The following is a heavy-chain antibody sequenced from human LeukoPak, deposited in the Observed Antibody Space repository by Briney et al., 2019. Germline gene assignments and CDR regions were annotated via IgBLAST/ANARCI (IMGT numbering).Heavy chain of an antibody. CDR2: ISAYNGDT. Sequence: ASVKVSCKASGYTFSSYGISWARQAPGQGLEWVGWISAYNGDTHYAQNFQGRVTMTTDTSTNTAYMELRSLISQDTAVYYCARDGMSSTKPFDYWGQGTLVTVPS. D-gene: IGHD2-2*01. CDR3: ARDGMSSTKPFDY. CDR1: GYTFSSYG. V-gene: IGHV1-18*01. J-gene: IGHJ4*02.